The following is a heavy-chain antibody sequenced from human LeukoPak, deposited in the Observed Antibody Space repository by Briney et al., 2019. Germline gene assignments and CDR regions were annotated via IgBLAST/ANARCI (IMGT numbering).Heavy chain of an antibody. V-gene: IGHV4-39*01. J-gene: IGHJ5*02. D-gene: IGHD3-22*01. Sequence: SETLSLTCTVSGGSISSSSYYWGWIRQPPGKGLEWIGSIYYSGSTYQNPSLRSRVTISVETSKNQFSLKLSSVTAADTAVYYCARGSGTFYYDSSGYLNWFDPWGQGTLVTAS. CDR3: ARGSGTFYYDSSGYLNWFDP. CDR1: GGSISSSSYY. CDR2: IYYSGST.